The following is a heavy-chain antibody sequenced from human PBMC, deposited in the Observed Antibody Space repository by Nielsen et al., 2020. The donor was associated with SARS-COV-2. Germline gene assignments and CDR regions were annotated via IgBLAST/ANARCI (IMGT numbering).Heavy chain of an antibody. CDR3: ARGALWFGELLKYYFDY. CDR2: ISYDGSNK. D-gene: IGHD3-10*01. J-gene: IGHJ4*02. V-gene: IGHV3-30-3*01. Sequence: GESLKISCAASGFTFSSYAMHWVRQAPGKGLEWVAVISYDGSNKYYADSVKGRFTISRDNSKNTLYLQMNSLRAEDTAVYYCARGALWFGELLKYYFDYWGQGTLVTVSP. CDR1: GFTFSSYA.